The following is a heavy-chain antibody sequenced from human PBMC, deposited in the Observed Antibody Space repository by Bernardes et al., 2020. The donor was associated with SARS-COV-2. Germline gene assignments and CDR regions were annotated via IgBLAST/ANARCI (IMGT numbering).Heavy chain of an antibody. CDR1: GYTLTELS. CDR3: ATAIAAAGNPDDYYYYYGMDV. CDR2: FDPEDGET. D-gene: IGHD6-13*01. J-gene: IGHJ6*02. Sequence: ASVKVSCKVSGYTLTELSMHWVRQAPGKGLEWMGGFDPEDGETIYAQKFQGRVTMTEDTSTDTAYMELSSLRSEDTAVYYCATAIAAAGNPDDYYYYYGMDVWDQGTTVTVS. V-gene: IGHV1-24*01.